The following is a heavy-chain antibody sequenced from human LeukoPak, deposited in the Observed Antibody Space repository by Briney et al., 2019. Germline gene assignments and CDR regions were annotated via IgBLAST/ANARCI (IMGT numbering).Heavy chain of an antibody. Sequence: QAGGSLRLSCAASGFTFSSYGMHWVRQAPGKGLEWVAVIWYDGSNKYYADSVKGRFTISRDNAKNSLYLQMNSLRAEDTAVYYCARAQLGAATIQLDYWGQGTLVTVSS. CDR3: ARAQLGAATIQLDY. CDR2: IWYDGSNK. CDR1: GFTFSSYG. J-gene: IGHJ4*02. V-gene: IGHV3-33*01. D-gene: IGHD1-26*01.